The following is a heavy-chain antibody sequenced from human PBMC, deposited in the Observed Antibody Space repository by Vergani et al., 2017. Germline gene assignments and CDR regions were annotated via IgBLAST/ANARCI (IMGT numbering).Heavy chain of an antibody. J-gene: IGHJ5*02. D-gene: IGHD1-26*01. CDR1: GGSISSYY. V-gene: IGHV4-59*01. Sequence: QVQLQESGPGLVKPSETLSLTCTVSGGSISSYYWSWIRQPPGKGLEWIGYIYYSGSTNYNPSLKSRVTISVDTSKNQFSLKLSSVTAADTALYYCARQHFPSYYGKNWFDPWGQGTLVTVSS. CDR2: IYYSGST. CDR3: ARQHFPSYYGKNWFDP.